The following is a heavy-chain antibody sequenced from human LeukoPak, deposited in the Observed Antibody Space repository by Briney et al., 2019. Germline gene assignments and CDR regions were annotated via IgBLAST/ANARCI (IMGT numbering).Heavy chain of an antibody. D-gene: IGHD3-22*01. CDR2: ISGSGGSI. V-gene: IGHV3-23*01. Sequence: GGSLRLSCAASGFTFSSYAMSWVRQAPGKGLEWVSAISGSGGSIYYADSVKGRFTISRDNSKNTLYLQMNSLRAEDTAVYYCAKDPYYYDSSGYSWGQGTLVTVSS. J-gene: IGHJ5*02. CDR1: GFTFSSYA. CDR3: AKDPYYYDSSGYS.